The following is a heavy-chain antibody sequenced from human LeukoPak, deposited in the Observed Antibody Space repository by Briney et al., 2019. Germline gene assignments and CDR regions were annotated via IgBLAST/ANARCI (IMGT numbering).Heavy chain of an antibody. CDR3: AREHLVPVFDY. J-gene: IGHJ4*02. Sequence: GGSLRLSCAASGFTFSSYAMHWVRQAPGKGLEYVSAISSNGGSTYYANSVKGRFTISRDNSKNTLYLQMNSLRAEDTAVYYCAREHLVPVFDYWGQGTLVTVSS. D-gene: IGHD2-2*01. CDR1: GFTFSSYA. CDR2: ISSNGGST. V-gene: IGHV3-64*01.